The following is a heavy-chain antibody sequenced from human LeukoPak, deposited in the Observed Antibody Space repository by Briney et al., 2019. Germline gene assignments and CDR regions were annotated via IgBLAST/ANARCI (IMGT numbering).Heavy chain of an antibody. Sequence: SETLSLTCTVSGGSINNYYWSWIRQPAGKGLERIGRIYTRGSTNYNPSLKSRVTMSVDTSKNQFSLKLSSVTAADTAVYYCARGRYCSADICSGGDAFDIWGQGTMVSVSS. CDR2: IYTRGST. J-gene: IGHJ3*02. CDR3: ARGRYCSADICSGGDAFDI. D-gene: IGHD2-15*01. V-gene: IGHV4-4*07. CDR1: GGSINNYY.